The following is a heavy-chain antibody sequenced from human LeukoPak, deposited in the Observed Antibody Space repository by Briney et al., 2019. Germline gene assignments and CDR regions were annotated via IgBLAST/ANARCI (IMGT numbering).Heavy chain of an antibody. J-gene: IGHJ4*02. D-gene: IGHD6-13*01. CDR1: GFTFSDYW. Sequence: GGSLRLSCAASGFTFSDYWMHWVRQAPGKGLGWVSRVNRDGSSTSYADSVKGRFTVSRDNAKNTLSLQMNSLRAEDTAVYYCARDRSISAAGDTYWGQGTLVTVSS. V-gene: IGHV3-74*01. CDR2: VNRDGSST. CDR3: ARDRSISAAGDTY.